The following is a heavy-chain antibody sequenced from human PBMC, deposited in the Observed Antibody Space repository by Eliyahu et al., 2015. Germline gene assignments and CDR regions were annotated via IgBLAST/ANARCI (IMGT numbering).Heavy chain of an antibody. CDR2: IGARGDKA. Sequence: VLESGGGLVHPGXSLRLSCSGSEFPFNMYAMSWVRQAPGKGLQWVSAIGARGDKAXYSDSVKGRFTISRDNFKSLLYLQMDSLRVEDTAVYYCAKPRGGDVYFYGMDVWGRGTTVTVSS. J-gene: IGHJ6*02. CDR1: EFPFNMYA. V-gene: IGHV3-23*01. D-gene: IGHD3-16*01. CDR3: AKPRGGDVYFYGMDV.